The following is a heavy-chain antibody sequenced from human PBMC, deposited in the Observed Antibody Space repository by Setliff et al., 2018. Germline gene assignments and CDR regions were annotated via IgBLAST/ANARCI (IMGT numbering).Heavy chain of an antibody. Sequence: PGGSLRLSCAASGFTFSNAWMNWVRQGPGKGLEWVASIKEDENMKYYVDSVKGRFTISRDNAKKSLYLQVNSLRVDDTAVYYCARFAKCGGHCWNDYWGQGTRVTVSS. CDR1: GFTFSNAW. CDR3: ARFAKCGGHCWNDY. V-gene: IGHV3-7*03. CDR2: IKEDENMK. D-gene: IGHD2-21*02. J-gene: IGHJ4*02.